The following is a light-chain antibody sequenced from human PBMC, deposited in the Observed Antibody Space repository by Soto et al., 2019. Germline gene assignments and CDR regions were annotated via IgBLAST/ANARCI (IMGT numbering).Light chain of an antibody. CDR3: QQYTNWPVT. Sequence: EVVMTQSPATLSLSPGERATLSCRASQSVSSYLAWYQQKPGQAPRLLIYDASNRATGIPARFSGSGSATEFTLTISNLQSEDFAVYYCQQYTNWPVTFGQGTKVDIK. CDR1: QSVSSY. V-gene: IGKV3D-15*01. J-gene: IGKJ1*01. CDR2: DAS.